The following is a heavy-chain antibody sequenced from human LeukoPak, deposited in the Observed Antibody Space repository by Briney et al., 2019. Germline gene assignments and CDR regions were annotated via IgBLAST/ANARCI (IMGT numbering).Heavy chain of an antibody. CDR1: GFTFSSYA. J-gene: IGHJ4*02. CDR3: ARDLEDSGDY. CDR2: ISYDGSNK. Sequence: PGGSLRLSCAAPGFTFSSYAMHWVRQAPGKGLEWVAVISYDGSNKYYADSVKGRFTISRDNSKNTLYLQMNSLRAEDTAVYYRARDLEDSGDYWGQGTLVTVSS. D-gene: IGHD3-3*01. V-gene: IGHV3-30-3*01.